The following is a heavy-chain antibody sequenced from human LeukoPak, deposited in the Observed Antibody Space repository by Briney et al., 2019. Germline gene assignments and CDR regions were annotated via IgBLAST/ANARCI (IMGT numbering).Heavy chain of an antibody. V-gene: IGHV1-46*01. D-gene: IGHD3-22*01. CDR2: INPSGGRI. CDR1: GYTFTSYY. J-gene: IGHJ4*02. CDR3: ARDPRPSYDSSGYYYPGDY. Sequence: ASVKVSCKASGYTFTSYYMHWVRQAPGQGLEWMAIINPSGGRISYAQKFQGRVTMTRDTSTSTVYMELGSLRSEDTAVYYCARDPRPSYDSSGYYYPGDYWGQGTLVTVSS.